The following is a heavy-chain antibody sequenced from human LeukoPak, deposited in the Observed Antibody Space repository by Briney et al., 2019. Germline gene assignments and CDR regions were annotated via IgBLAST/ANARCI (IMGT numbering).Heavy chain of an antibody. V-gene: IGHV3-33*01. CDR1: GFTFSSYG. Sequence: GGSLRLSCAASGFTFSSYGMHWVRQAPGKGLEWVAVIWYDGSNKYYADSVKGRFTISRDNSKNTLYLQMNSLRAEDTAVYYCXXSRGWYHYWGQGTLVTVSS. CDR3: XXSRGWYHY. J-gene: IGHJ4*02. CDR2: IWYDGSNK. D-gene: IGHD6-19*01.